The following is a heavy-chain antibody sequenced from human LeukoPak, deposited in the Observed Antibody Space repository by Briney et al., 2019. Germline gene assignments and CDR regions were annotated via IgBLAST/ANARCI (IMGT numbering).Heavy chain of an antibody. D-gene: IGHD2-15*01. CDR3: ARGRGEVVVAAWDAFDI. V-gene: IGHV4-59*08. J-gene: IGHJ3*02. Sequence: PSETLSLTCTVSDGAISSYYWSWIRQPPGQGLERIAYMFYSGATNFKPSLKSRVTISIDTSKNQFSLRLTSVTAADTAVYYCARGRGEVVVAAWDAFDIWGQGTMVTVSS. CDR1: DGAISSYY. CDR2: MFYSGAT.